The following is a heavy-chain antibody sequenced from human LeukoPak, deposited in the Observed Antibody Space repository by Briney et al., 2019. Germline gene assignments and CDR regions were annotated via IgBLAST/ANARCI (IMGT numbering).Heavy chain of an antibody. CDR2: IWYDGSNK. V-gene: IGHV3-33*08. Sequence: GGSLRLSCATSGFTFSSYGMPWVRQAPGKGLEWVAVIWYDGSNKYYADSVKGRFTISRDNSKNTLYLQMNSLRAEGTAVYYCAREERYYYDSSGYSVFFDYWGQGTLVTVSS. D-gene: IGHD3-22*01. J-gene: IGHJ4*02. CDR3: AREERYYYDSSGYSVFFDY. CDR1: GFTFSSYG.